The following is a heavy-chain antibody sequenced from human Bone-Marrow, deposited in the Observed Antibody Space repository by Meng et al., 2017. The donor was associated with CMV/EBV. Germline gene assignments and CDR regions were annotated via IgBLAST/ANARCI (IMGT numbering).Heavy chain of an antibody. CDR1: GGSISSSSYY. J-gene: IGHJ5*02. V-gene: IGHV4-39*07. Sequence: GSLRLSCTVSGGSISSSSYYWGWIRQPPGKGLEWIGSIYYSGSTYYHPSLKSRVTISVDTSKNQFSLKLSSVTAADTAVYYCARDLREQLVSNWFDPWGQGTLVTVSS. D-gene: IGHD6-13*01. CDR3: ARDLREQLVSNWFDP. CDR2: IYYSGST.